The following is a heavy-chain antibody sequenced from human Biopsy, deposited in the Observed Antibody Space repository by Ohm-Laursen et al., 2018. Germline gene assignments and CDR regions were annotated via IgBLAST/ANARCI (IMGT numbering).Heavy chain of an antibody. CDR1: GFTFSDYY. CDR2: ITSGGSTT. D-gene: IGHD5-24*01. V-gene: IGHV3-11*01. J-gene: IGHJ6*02. CDR3: ARDVEGFYSYAMDV. Sequence: SFRLSCAASGFTFSDYYMSWIRQAPGKGLEWVSYITSGGSTTDYADSVKGRFTISRDNAKSSLFLQMNSLRAEDTAVYYCARDVEGFYSYAMDVWGQGTTVTVSS.